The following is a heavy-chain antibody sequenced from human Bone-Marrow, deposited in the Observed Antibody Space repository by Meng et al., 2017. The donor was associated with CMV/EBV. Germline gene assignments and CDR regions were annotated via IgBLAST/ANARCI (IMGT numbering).Heavy chain of an antibody. CDR1: GFTFSSYA. CDR3: ARRVRRPITMIEEGAYFDY. CDR2: ISYDGSNK. J-gene: IGHJ4*02. Sequence: GGSLRLSCAASGFTFSSYAMHWVRQAPGKGLEWVAVISYDGSNKYYADSVKGRFTISRDNSKNTLYLQMNSLRAEDTAVYYCARRVRRPITMIEEGAYFDYWGQGTLVTVSS. D-gene: IGHD3-22*01. V-gene: IGHV3-30*04.